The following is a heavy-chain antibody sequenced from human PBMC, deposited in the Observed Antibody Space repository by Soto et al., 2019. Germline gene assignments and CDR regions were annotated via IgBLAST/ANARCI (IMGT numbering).Heavy chain of an antibody. D-gene: IGHD2-21*02. J-gene: IGHJ1*01. V-gene: IGHV3-23*05. CDR1: GFRLNSYA. CDR2: LYGSGRGI. CDR3: AKDAVPGDGWWLLEH. Sequence: GGSLRLSCRASGFRLNSYALAGVRQAPGKGLECVAGLYGSGRGIEYADSVRGRFTISRDNSRNTVYLDMNYLRGDDTAVYYCAKDAVPGDGWWLLEHWGRGSVVTV.